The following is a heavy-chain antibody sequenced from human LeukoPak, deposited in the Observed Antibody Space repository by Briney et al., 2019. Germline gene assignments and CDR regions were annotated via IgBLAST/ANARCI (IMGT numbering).Heavy chain of an antibody. Sequence: SVKVSCKVSGYTLTELSMHWVRQAPGKGLEWMGGFDPEDGETIYAQEFQGRVTMTEDTSTDTAYMELSSLRSEDTAVYYCATDVEAAAGNFDYWGQGTLVTVSS. D-gene: IGHD6-13*01. V-gene: IGHV1-24*01. CDR2: FDPEDGET. CDR1: GYTLTELS. J-gene: IGHJ4*02. CDR3: ATDVEAAAGNFDY.